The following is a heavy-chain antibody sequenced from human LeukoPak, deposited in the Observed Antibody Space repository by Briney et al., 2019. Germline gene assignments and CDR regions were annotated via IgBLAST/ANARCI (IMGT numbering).Heavy chain of an antibody. CDR1: GFTFSSYA. CDR3: ARDGRGDY. D-gene: IGHD3-10*01. CDR2: ISYDGSNK. V-gene: IGHV3-30-3*01. J-gene: IGHJ4*02. Sequence: GGSLRLSCAASGFTFSSYAMHWVRQAPGKGLEWVAVISYDGSNKYYADSVKGRFTISRDNSKNTLYLQMNSLRAEDTAVYYCARDGRGDYWGQGTLVTVCS.